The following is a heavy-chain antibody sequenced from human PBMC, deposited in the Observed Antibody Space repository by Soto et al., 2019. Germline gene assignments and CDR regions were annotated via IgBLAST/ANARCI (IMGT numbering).Heavy chain of an antibody. Sequence: PVGSLRLSCAVSGLTVSRTQMSWVRQAPGKGLQWVSVIYSGGSTYYANAVKGRFTISRDISENTVYLELDKLTVDDTAVYYCARAREPEYSSSILFDYWGRGTLVTVSS. CDR3: ARAREPEYSSSILFDY. D-gene: IGHD6-6*01. V-gene: IGHV3-53*01. CDR1: GLTVSRTQ. CDR2: IYSGGST. J-gene: IGHJ4*02.